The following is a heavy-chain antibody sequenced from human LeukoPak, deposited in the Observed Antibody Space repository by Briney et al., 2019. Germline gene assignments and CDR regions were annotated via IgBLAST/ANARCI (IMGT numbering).Heavy chain of an antibody. J-gene: IGHJ6*02. V-gene: IGHV4-30-4*01. CDR2: IYYSGST. D-gene: IGHD6-13*01. CDR1: GGSINSGDCY. CDR3: PREPTDSSRWFPANHRNGMDV. Sequence: SETLSLTCTVSGGSINSGDCYWSWIRQSPGKALEWIGYIYYSGSTYYNPSLKGRFSISTDTSQSHFSLEVRSLTAADTAVYYCPREPTDSSRWFPANHRNGMDVWGQGTTVTVSS.